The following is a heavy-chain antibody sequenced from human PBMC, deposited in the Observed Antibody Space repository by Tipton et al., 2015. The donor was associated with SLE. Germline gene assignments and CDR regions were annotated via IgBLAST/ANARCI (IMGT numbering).Heavy chain of an antibody. Sequence: SLRLSCAASGFTFSSYWMHWVRQAPGKGLVWVSRINSDVSSTNYADSVKGRFTISRDNAKNTLYLQMNSLRAEDTAVYYCARDLPTTVVTPLDYWGQGTLVTVSS. D-gene: IGHD4-23*01. J-gene: IGHJ4*02. CDR3: ARDLPTTVVTPLDY. CDR2: INSDVSST. V-gene: IGHV3-74*01. CDR1: GFTFSSYW.